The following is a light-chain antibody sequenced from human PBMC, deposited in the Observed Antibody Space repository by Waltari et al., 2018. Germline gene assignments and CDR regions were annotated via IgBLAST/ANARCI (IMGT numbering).Light chain of an antibody. CDR3: SSYAGSSTLL. J-gene: IGLJ2*01. CDR1: SSDIGGYTY. Sequence: QSALTQPPSASGSPGQSVTISCTGTSSDIGGYTYVSWYQQRPGKAPKLLIYDVTKRPSGVPDRFSGSKSGTTASLTVSGLQAEDEADYYCSSYAGSSTLLFGGGTQLTVL. CDR2: DVT. V-gene: IGLV2-8*01.